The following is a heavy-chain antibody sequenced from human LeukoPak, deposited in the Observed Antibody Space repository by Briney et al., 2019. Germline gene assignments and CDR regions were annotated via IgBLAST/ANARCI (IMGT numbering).Heavy chain of an antibody. CDR2: ISSSSNYA. D-gene: IGHD2-2*01. CDR3: ARLWVTAPDY. Sequence: GGSLRLSCAASGFTFSSYSINWVRQAPGKGLEWVSSISSSSNYAYYADSVKGRFTISRDNDKNSLYLQMNSLRAEDTAVYYCARLWVTAPDYWGQGTLVTVST. V-gene: IGHV3-21*04. CDR1: GFTFSSYS. J-gene: IGHJ4*02.